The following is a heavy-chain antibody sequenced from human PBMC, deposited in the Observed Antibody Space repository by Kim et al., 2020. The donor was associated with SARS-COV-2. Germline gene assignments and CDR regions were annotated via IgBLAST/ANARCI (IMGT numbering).Heavy chain of an antibody. V-gene: IGHV3-30-3*01. CDR1: GFTFSSYA. D-gene: IGHD4-17*01. J-gene: IGHJ3*02. CDR2: ISYDGSNK. CDR3: ARDGATVPGAFDI. Sequence: RGSLRLSCAASGFTFSSYAMHWVRQAPGKGLEWVAVISYDGSNKYYADSVKGRFTISRDNSKNTLYLQMNSLRAEDTAVYYCARDGATVPGAFDIWGQGTMVTVSS.